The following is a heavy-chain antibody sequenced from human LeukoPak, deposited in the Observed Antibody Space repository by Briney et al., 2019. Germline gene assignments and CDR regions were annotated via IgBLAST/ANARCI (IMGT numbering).Heavy chain of an antibody. CDR1: GGSISSGAYY. CDR3: ARLSRGNVYYFYY. CDR2: IYSGGST. V-gene: IGHV4-39*01. Sequence: SETLSLTCTVSGGSISSGAYYWGWIRQPPGKGLEWIGSIYSGGSTYYNPSLKSRVTISVDTSKNQFSLNLRSVTAADTAVYYCARLSRGNVYYFYYWGQATLVTVSS. D-gene: IGHD3-16*01. J-gene: IGHJ4*02.